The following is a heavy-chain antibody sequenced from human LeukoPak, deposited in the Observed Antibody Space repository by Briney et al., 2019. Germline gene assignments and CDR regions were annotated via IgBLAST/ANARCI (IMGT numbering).Heavy chain of an antibody. V-gene: IGHV4-59*01. CDR1: GGSISSYY. CDR2: IYYSGST. Sequence: KPSETLSLTCTVSGGSISSYYWSWIRQPPGKGLEWIGYIYYSGSTNYNPSLKSRVTISVDTSKNQFSLKLSSVTAADTAVYYCARGRYYYDDSGAFDIWGQGTMVTVSP. CDR3: ARGRYYYDDSGAFDI. J-gene: IGHJ3*02. D-gene: IGHD3-22*01.